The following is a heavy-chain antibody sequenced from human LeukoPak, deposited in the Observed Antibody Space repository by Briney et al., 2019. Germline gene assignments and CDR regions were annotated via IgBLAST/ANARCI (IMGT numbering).Heavy chain of an antibody. V-gene: IGHV3-15*01. Sequence: GGSLRLSCAASGFTFSIYAMTWVRQAPGKGLEWVGRIKPKAEGGSTDYAAPVKGRFTISRDDSESILYLQMNNLKIEDTGVYYCITEPPPYGDFPGSDYWGLGTQVTVSS. J-gene: IGHJ4*02. CDR3: ITEPPPYGDFPGSDY. CDR1: GFTFSIYA. D-gene: IGHD4-17*01. CDR2: IKPKAEGGST.